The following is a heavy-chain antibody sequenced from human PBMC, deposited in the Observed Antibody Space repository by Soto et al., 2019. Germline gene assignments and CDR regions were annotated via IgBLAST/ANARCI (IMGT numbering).Heavy chain of an antibody. D-gene: IGHD2-2*01. CDR1: VYTFAAYY. J-gene: IGHJ4*01. Sequence: ASVTACCKTSVYTFAAYYIHWIRQAPGPGLEWMGWINPTSGGTVYAQNFKDRVTMTRDTSISTAYMELRRLNSDDTAVYYCARDPEYGDYWG. V-gene: IGHV1-2*02. CDR2: INPTSGGT. CDR3: ARDPEYGDY.